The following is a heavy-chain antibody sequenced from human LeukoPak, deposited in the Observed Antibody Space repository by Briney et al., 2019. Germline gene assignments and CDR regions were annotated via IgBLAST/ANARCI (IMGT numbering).Heavy chain of an antibody. CDR3: TKGHYCISPNCHWFDP. V-gene: IGHV3-23*01. J-gene: IGHJ5*02. D-gene: IGHD2-2*01. CDR2: ITGSGGST. Sequence: GGSLRLSCAASGFTFSTYAASWVRQAPGKGLEWVSEITGSGGSTYYEDSVKGRFTISRDNSKNTFYLQMNSLRAEDTAVYYCTKGHYCISPNCHWFDPWGQGTLVTVSS. CDR1: GFTFSTYA.